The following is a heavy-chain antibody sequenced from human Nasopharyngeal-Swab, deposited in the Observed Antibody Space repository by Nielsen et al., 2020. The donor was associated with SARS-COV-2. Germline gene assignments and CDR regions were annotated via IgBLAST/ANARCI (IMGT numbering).Heavy chain of an antibody. V-gene: IGHV4-30-4*08. CDR2: IYYSGST. J-gene: IGHJ4*02. Sequence: WIRQPPGKGLEWIGFIYYSGSTYYNPSLKSRVTISVDTSKNQFSLKLSSVTAADTAVYYCARVWYSITIFGVVSRILDYWGQGTLVTVSS. D-gene: IGHD3-3*01. CDR3: ARVWYSITIFGVVSRILDY.